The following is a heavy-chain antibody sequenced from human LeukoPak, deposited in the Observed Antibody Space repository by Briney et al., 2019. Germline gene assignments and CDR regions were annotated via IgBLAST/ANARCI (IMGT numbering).Heavy chain of an antibody. V-gene: IGHV1-8*02. CDR1: GYTFTGYY. D-gene: IGHD4-17*01. J-gene: IGHJ3*02. CDR2: MNPNSGNT. CDR3: ARGGDDYGDYVDEAFDI. Sequence: ASVKVSCKASGYTFTGYYMHWVRQATGQGLEWMGWMNPNSGNTGYAQKFQGRVTMTRNTSISTAYMELSSLRSEDTAVYYCARGGDDYGDYVDEAFDIWGQGTMVTVSS.